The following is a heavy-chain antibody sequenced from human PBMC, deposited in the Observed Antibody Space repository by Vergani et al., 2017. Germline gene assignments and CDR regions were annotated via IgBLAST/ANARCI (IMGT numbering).Heavy chain of an antibody. Sequence: VQLLESGGGLVQPGGSLRLSCAASGFTFSSYAMHWVRQAPGKGLEWVAVISYDGSNKYYADSVKGRFTISRDNSKNTLYLQMNSLRAEDTAVYYCARDFKGSGWYGLFDYWGQGTLVTVSS. CDR2: ISYDGSNK. CDR3: ARDFKGSGWYGLFDY. CDR1: GFTFSSYA. J-gene: IGHJ4*02. D-gene: IGHD6-19*01. V-gene: IGHV3-30-3*01.